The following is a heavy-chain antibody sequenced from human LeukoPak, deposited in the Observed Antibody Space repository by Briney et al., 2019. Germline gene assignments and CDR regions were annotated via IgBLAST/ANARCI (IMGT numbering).Heavy chain of an antibody. CDR3: AKAGSDSSGWYAYYYYYYMDV. CDR2: ISGSGGNT. CDR1: GFTFSSYA. D-gene: IGHD6-19*01. J-gene: IGHJ6*03. V-gene: IGHV3-23*01. Sequence: PGGSLRLSCAASGFTFSSYAMFWVRQAPGKGLEWVSGISGSGGNTYYADSVMGRFTISRDSSKNTLYLQMNSLRAEDTAVYYCAKAGSDSSGWYAYYYYYYMDVWGKGTTVTVSS.